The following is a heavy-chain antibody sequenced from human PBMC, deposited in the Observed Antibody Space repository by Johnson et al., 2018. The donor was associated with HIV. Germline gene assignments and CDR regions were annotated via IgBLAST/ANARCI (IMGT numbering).Heavy chain of an antibody. Sequence: QVQLVESGGGLVKPGRSLRLSCSASGFTFSDYAMHWVRQAPGKGLQWVAVIWYDGSNKYYADSVKGRFTISRDNSKNTMYLQMNSLRAEDTAVYYCAKSPGKDHGGNSGGIDIWGQGTMVTVSA. CDR1: GFTFSDYA. J-gene: IGHJ3*02. CDR2: IWYDGSNK. D-gene: IGHD4-23*01. CDR3: AKSPGKDHGGNSGGIDI. V-gene: IGHV3-33*06.